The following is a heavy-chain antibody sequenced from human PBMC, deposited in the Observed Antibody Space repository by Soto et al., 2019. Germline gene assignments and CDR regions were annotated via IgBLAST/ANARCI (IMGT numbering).Heavy chain of an antibody. CDR3: ARRIVATETFAY. CDR2: IYYAGGT. J-gene: IGHJ4*02. Sequence: SETLSLTCTVSGGSVSSGSYYWSWIRQPPGKGLEWIGYIYYAGGTKYNPSLNSRVTISVDTSKNQFSLTVTSVTAADTAVYYCARRIVATETFAYWGQGTLVTVSS. V-gene: IGHV4-61*01. CDR1: GGSVSSGSYY. D-gene: IGHD5-12*01.